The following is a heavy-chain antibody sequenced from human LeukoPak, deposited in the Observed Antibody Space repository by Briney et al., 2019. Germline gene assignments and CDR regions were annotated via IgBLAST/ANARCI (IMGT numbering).Heavy chain of an antibody. J-gene: IGHJ6*03. Sequence: GSLRLSCAASGFTLTTNYMTWVRQAPGKGLEWVSVIYISGNTYYTDSVKGRFTISRDNSKNTLYLQMNSLRPEDTAVYYCARDHMRGYIFMDVWGKGTTVTVSS. CDR3: ARDHMRGYIFMDV. CDR2: IYISGNT. D-gene: IGHD3-3*01. CDR1: GFTLTTNY. V-gene: IGHV3-66*03.